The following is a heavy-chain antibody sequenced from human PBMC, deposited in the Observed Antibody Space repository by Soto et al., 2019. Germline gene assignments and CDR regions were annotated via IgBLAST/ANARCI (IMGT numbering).Heavy chain of an antibody. D-gene: IGHD3-9*01. V-gene: IGHV3-49*03. Sequence: GGSLRLSCTASGFTFGDYAMSWFRQAPGKGLEWVGFIRSKAYGGTTEYAASVKGRFTISRDDSKSIAYLQMNSLKTEDTAVYYCNWSGYFDWLDYFDYWGQGTLVTVSS. CDR3: NWSGYFDWLDYFDY. CDR1: GFTFGDYA. J-gene: IGHJ4*02. CDR2: IRSKAYGGTT.